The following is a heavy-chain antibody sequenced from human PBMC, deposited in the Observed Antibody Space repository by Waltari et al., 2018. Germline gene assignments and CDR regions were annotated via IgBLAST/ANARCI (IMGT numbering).Heavy chain of an antibody. CDR1: GFTFSSYS. D-gene: IGHD6-19*01. J-gene: IGHJ4*02. CDR2: MNPNSGNT. CDR3: ARVSSGWYYFDY. V-gene: IGHV1-8*02. Sequence: VQLVESGGGLVKPGGSLRLSCAASGFTFSSYSMNWVRQAPGKGLEWMGWMNPNSGNTGYAQKFQGRVTMTRNTSISTAYMELSSLRSEDTAVYYCARVSSGWYYFDYWGQGTLVTVSS.